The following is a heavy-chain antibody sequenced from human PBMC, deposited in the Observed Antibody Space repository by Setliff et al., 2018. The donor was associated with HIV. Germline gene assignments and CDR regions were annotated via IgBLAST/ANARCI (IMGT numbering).Heavy chain of an antibody. V-gene: IGHV4-39*01. CDR2: FYYNGDS. D-gene: IGHD6-19*01. CDR3: VRHGGWYGGSEYFQH. CDR1: GDSVNDRSYF. Sequence: SETLSLTCTVSGDSVNDRSYFWGWIRQPPGKGLEWIGTFYYNGDSRSNPSLKSRVTISVDTSKNQFSLNLNSVTAADTAAYYCVRHGGWYGGSEYFQHWGQGTLVTVSS. J-gene: IGHJ1*01.